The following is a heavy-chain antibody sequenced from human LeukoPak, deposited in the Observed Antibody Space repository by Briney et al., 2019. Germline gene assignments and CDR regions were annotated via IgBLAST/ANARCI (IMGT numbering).Heavy chain of an antibody. CDR2: MRSGDGDT. Sequence: GGSLRLSCAASGFTLNSYRMNWVRQVPGKGLEWVAVMRSGDGDTTYADSVRGRFTISRDNSTNRLDLQMSSLRPEDTAVYYCVRDFPENWQLVPLLDYWGQGTLVTVSS. CDR3: VRDFPENWQLVPLLDY. CDR1: GFTLNSYR. D-gene: IGHD6-6*01. J-gene: IGHJ4*02. V-gene: IGHV3-23*01.